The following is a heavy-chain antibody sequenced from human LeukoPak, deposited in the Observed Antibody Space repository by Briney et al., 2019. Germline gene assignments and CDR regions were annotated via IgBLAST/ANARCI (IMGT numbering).Heavy chain of an antibody. CDR1: GYTFTSYT. CDR2: INVDKGNT. D-gene: IGHD6-13*01. V-gene: IGHV1-3*01. CDR3: ARGSSTWSNAFDT. Sequence: ASVKVSCKASGYTFTSYTMHWVRQASGQRLEWMGWINVDKGNTKYSQKFQDRVIISWDTSASTAYMELSSLRSEDTAVFYCARGSSTWSNAFDTWGQGTMVTVSS. J-gene: IGHJ3*02.